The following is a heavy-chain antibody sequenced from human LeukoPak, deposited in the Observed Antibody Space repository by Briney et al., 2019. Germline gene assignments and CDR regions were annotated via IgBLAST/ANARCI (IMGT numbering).Heavy chain of an antibody. CDR3: AKGIYSSGWSYFDY. CDR1: GFTFSNSA. CDR2: LSGSGITT. Sequence: GGSLRLSCAASGFTFSNSAMSWVRQAPGKGLEWVSTLSGSGITTYYADSVKGRFTISRDNSKNTLYLQMNSLRAEDMAVYYCAKGIYSSGWSYFDYWGQGTLVTVSS. V-gene: IGHV3-23*01. D-gene: IGHD6-19*01. J-gene: IGHJ4*01.